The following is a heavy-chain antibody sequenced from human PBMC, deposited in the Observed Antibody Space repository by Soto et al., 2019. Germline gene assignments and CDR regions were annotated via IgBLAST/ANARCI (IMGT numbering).Heavy chain of an antibody. CDR1: GFVFKDSS. CDR3: TRLISAAQDY. J-gene: IGHJ4*02. D-gene: IGHD3-10*01. Sequence: EVLLVESGGGVVQPGGSLKLSCAASGFVFKDSSIHWVRQASGKGLEWVGRIRDRAYNYATAYTASVKGRFTISRDDSNNTAYLQMTSLKTEVTAIYYCTRLISAAQDYWGQGTLVTVSS. V-gene: IGHV3-73*01. CDR2: IRDRAYNYAT.